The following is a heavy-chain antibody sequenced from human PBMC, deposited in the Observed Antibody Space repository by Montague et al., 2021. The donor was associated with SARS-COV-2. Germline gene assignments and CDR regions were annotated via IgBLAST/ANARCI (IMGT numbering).Heavy chain of an antibody. CDR1: GGSIRSYY. D-gene: IGHD1-26*01. CDR3: ARVYMVGDAFDI. V-gene: IGHV4-59*08. Sequence: SETLSLTCTVSGGSIRSYYWSWIRQSPGKGLEWIGYIYYSGSTNYNPSLKSRVTISVDTSKNQFSLRLSSVTAADTAVFYCARVYMVGDAFDIWGQGTMVTVSS. CDR2: IYYSGST. J-gene: IGHJ3*02.